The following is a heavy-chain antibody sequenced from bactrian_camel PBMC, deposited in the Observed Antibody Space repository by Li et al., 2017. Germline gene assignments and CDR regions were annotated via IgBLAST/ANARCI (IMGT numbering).Heavy chain of an antibody. Sequence: DVQLVESGGGSVQPGGSLRLSCAASAYTGGPFYMAYFRQAPGKEREGVATITTGTGNTDYADSVKGRFTISQDGAENTVYLQMNGLKPEDTAMYYCAASRLGSTINWRQERRYGYWGQGTQVTVS. V-gene: IGHV3S40*01. CDR2: ITTGTGNT. CDR3: AASRLGSTINWRQERRYGY. J-gene: IGHJ4*01. D-gene: IGHD4*01. CDR1: AYTGGPFY.